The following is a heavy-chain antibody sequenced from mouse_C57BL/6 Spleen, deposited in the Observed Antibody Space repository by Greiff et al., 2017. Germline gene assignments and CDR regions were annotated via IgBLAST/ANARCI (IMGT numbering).Heavy chain of an antibody. D-gene: IGHD1-1*01. CDR3: PNYYGSSYGYFDV. J-gene: IGHJ1*03. V-gene: IGHV1-15*01. CDR1: GYTFTDYE. Sequence: VQLQESGAELVRPGASVTLSCKASGYTFTDYEMHWVKQTPVHGLEWIGAIDPETGGTAYNQKFKGKAILTADKSSSTAYMELRSLTSEDSAVYYCPNYYGSSYGYFDVWGTGTTVTVSS. CDR2: IDPETGGT.